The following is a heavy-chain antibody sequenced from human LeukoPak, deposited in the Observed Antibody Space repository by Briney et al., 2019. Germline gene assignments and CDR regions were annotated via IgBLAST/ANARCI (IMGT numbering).Heavy chain of an antibody. V-gene: IGHV3-48*01. J-gene: IGHJ4*02. CDR3: STAKFDN. CDR1: GFPLSSYS. CDR2: INIDSITV. Sequence: PGGSLRLSCAASGFPLSSYSNNWGRQAPGKGLEWVSYINIDSITVNYADSVKGRFTISSDNAKNSLYLQMNILRAEDTAVYYCSTAKFDNWGQGTLVTVSS.